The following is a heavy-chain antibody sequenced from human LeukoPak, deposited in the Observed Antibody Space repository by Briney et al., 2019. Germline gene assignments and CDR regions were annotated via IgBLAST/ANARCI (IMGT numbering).Heavy chain of an antibody. CDR3: ATTGPYYYGSGSYAFSY. CDR2: FNLEDGET. V-gene: IGHV1-24*01. J-gene: IGHJ4*02. Sequence: ASVKVSCKVSGYTLTELSMHWVRQAPGKGLEWRGGFNLEDGETIYAQKFQGRVTMTEDTSTDTAYMELSSLRSEDTAVYYCATTGPYYYGSGSYAFSYWGQGTLVTVSS. CDR1: GYTLTELS. D-gene: IGHD3-10*01.